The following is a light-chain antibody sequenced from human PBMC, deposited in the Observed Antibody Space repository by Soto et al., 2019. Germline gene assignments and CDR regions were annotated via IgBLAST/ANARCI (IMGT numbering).Light chain of an antibody. V-gene: IGKV3-20*01. J-gene: IGKJ1*01. CDR3: KQSYSTLWE. CDR1: QSVSSSY. Sequence: EIVLTQSPGTLSLSPGERATLSCRASQSVSSSYLAWYQQKPGQAPRLLIYGASSRATGIQDRFSGSGSGTDFTLTIRSLQPEDFATYYCKQSYSTLWEFGQGTKVDIK. CDR2: GAS.